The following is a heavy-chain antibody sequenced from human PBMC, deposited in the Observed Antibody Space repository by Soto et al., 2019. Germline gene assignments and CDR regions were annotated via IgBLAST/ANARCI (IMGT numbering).Heavy chain of an antibody. Sequence: EVQLLESGGGLVQPGGSLRLSCAASGFTFSSYAMSWVRQAPGKGLEWVSAISGSGGSTYYADSVKGRFTISRDNSKNTLYPQTDRLSGGVTSVYYCAKEGQLRINWFPPWGQGRLVSVCS. J-gene: IGHJ5*02. V-gene: IGHV3-23*01. CDR2: ISGSGGST. D-gene: IGHD5-18*01. CDR3: AKEGQLRINWFPP. CDR1: GFTFSSYA.